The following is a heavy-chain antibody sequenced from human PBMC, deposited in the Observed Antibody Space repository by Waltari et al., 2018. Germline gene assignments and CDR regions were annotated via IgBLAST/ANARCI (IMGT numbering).Heavy chain of an antibody. Sequence: QLQLQASGPGLVKPSGSLSLTCTVSGGSVSSNYNGGWIRQTPGKGLEWMGNMQYRGSTFYNPSLKSRVTISLDTSKNQFSLRLSSVGAADTAVYFCGRIAFGDEGGYFQHWGQGTLVTVSS. D-gene: IGHD4-17*01. CDR1: GGSVSSNYN. V-gene: IGHV4-39*01. CDR2: MQYRGST. CDR3: GRIAFGDEGGYFQH. J-gene: IGHJ1*01.